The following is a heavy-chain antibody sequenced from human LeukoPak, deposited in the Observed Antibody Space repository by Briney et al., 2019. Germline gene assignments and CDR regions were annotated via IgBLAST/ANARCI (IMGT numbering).Heavy chain of an antibody. V-gene: IGHV3-11*01. D-gene: IGHD3-22*01. Sequence: GGSLRLSCAAALFIFSDYYMNWIRQAPGKGLEWVSYISGSGSTLYYADSVKGRFTISRDNSKNTLYLQMNSLRAEDTAVYYCAKDLESSGYVGSTLDYWGQGTLVTVSS. CDR2: ISGSGSTL. CDR3: AKDLESSGYVGSTLDY. CDR1: LFIFSDYY. J-gene: IGHJ4*02.